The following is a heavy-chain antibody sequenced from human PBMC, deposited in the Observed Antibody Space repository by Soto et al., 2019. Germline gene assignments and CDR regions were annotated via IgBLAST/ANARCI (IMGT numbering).Heavy chain of an antibody. CDR2: ISGSGGST. J-gene: IGHJ4*02. CDR3: ANLLHRGIGVAGGDY. Sequence: GGSLRLSCAASGFTFSSYAMSWVRQAPGKGLEWVSAISGSGGSTYYADSVKGRFTISRDNSKNTLYLQMNSLRAEDTAVYYCANLLHRGIGVAGGDYWGEGTMVTVYS. D-gene: IGHD6-19*01. CDR1: GFTFSSYA. V-gene: IGHV3-23*01.